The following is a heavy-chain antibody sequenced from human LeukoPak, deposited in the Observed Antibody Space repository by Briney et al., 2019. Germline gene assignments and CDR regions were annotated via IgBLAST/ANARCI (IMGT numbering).Heavy chain of an antibody. D-gene: IGHD1-7*01. V-gene: IGHV1-24*01. Sequence: ASVKVSCKVSGYTLTELSMHWVRQAPGKGLGWMGGFDPEDDEIIYAQRFQGRVTMTEDASTDTAYMELRSLRSEDTAAYYCATETGNFYFYSWGQGTLVTVSS. CDR1: GYTLTELS. CDR2: FDPEDDEI. J-gene: IGHJ4*02. CDR3: ATETGNFYFYS.